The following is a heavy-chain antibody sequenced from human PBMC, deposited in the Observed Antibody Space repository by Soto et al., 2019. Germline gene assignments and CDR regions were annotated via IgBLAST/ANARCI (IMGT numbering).Heavy chain of an antibody. D-gene: IGHD3-10*01. CDR3: AKVVRITLLRGPQWDH. Sequence: GGSLRLSCAGSGFIFSSYAVSWVRQAPGKGLEWVSVFIGSVVSTYYADSVKGRFTISRDNSKNTLFLQMNSLRAEDTALYYCAKVVRITLLRGPQWDHWGQGTLVTVSS. V-gene: IGHV3-23*01. J-gene: IGHJ4*02. CDR1: GFIFSSYA. CDR2: FIGSVVST.